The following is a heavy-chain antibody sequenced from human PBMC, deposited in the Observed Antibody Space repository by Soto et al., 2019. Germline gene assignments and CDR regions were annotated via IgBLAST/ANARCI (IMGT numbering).Heavy chain of an antibody. Sequence: LRLSCAASGFTFSSYEMNWVRQAPGKGLEWVSYISSSGSTIYYADSVKGRFTISRDNAKNSLYLQMNSLRAEDTAVYYCARERTYYYDSSGYLDYWGQGTLVTVSS. V-gene: IGHV3-48*03. D-gene: IGHD3-22*01. CDR1: GFTFSSYE. CDR3: ARERTYYYDSSGYLDY. CDR2: ISSSGSTI. J-gene: IGHJ4*02.